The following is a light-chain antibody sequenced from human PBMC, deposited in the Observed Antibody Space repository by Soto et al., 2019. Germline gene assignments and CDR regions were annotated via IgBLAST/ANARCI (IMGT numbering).Light chain of an antibody. CDR3: QQYHSSPRT. Sequence: EMVLTQSPGTLSLSPGERATLSCRASQSISSSDLAWYQHRPGQAPRLLIYAASSRATGIPVRFSGSGSGTDFTLSISTLAPEDSPVYYCQQYHSSPRTFGQGTKVDSK. CDR1: QSISSSD. V-gene: IGKV3-20*01. J-gene: IGKJ1*01. CDR2: AAS.